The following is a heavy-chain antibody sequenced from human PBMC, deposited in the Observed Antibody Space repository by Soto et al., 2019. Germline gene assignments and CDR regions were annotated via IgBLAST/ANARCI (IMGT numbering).Heavy chain of an antibody. D-gene: IGHD3-9*01. J-gene: IGHJ6*03. V-gene: IGHV4-34*01. CDR3: ARVGLRYFDWLSAYYYYYYMDV. CDR2: INHSGST. CDR1: GGSFSGYY. Sequence: SETLSLTCAVYGGSFSGYYWSWIRQPPGKGLEWIGEINHSGSTNYNPSLKSRVTISVDTSKNQFSLKLSSVTAADTAVYYCARVGLRYFDWLSAYYYYYYMDVWGKGTTVTVSS.